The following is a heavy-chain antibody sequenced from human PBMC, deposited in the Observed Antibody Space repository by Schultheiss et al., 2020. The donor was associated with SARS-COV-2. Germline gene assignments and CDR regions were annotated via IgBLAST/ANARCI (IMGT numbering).Heavy chain of an antibody. CDR3: ARDHGNCSSTSCHFDY. Sequence: SCAASGFTFSSYAMHWVRQAPGKGLEWVAVISYDGSNKYYADSVKGRFTISRDNSKNTLYLQMNSLRAEDTAVYYCARDHGNCSSTSCHFDYWGQGTLVTVSS. J-gene: IGHJ4*02. V-gene: IGHV3-30*04. CDR2: ISYDGSNK. CDR1: GFTFSSYA. D-gene: IGHD2-2*01.